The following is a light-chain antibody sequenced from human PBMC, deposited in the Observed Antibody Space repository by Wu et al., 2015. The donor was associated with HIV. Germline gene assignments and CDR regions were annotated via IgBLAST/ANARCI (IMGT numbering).Light chain of an antibody. J-gene: IGKJ2*03. Sequence: EIVMTQSPATLSVSPGERATLSCRASQSVSSNLAWYQQKPGQAPRLLIYAAFTRATGIPARFSGSGSGTEFTLTISSLQSEDFAVYYCQQYNNWPSMYSFGQGTKLEIK. CDR1: QSVSSN. V-gene: IGKV3-15*01. CDR3: QQYNNWPSMYS. CDR2: AAF.